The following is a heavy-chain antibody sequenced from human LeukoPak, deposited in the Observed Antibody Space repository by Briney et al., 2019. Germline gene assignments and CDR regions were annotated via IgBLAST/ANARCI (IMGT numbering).Heavy chain of an antibody. V-gene: IGHV3-7*01. CDR2: INQDGTEK. CDR1: GFSFTTYW. Sequence: GGSLRLSCAASGFSFTTYWMSWVRQAPGKGLEWVANINQDGTEKYYVDSVKGRFTISRDNAKSSLYLQMNSLRVEDTAVYYCAKLAKYFYGSEAYYFFEHWGQGTPVTASS. J-gene: IGHJ4*02. CDR3: AKLAKYFYGSEAYYFFEH. D-gene: IGHD3-10*01.